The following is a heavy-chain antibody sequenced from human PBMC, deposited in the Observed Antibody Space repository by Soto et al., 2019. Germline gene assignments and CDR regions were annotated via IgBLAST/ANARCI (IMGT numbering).Heavy chain of an antibody. D-gene: IGHD2-15*01. J-gene: IGHJ4*02. Sequence: GESLKISCKGSGYSFAGYWITWVRQKPGKGLEWMGRIDPSDSQTYYSPSFRGHVTISATKSITTVFLQWSSLRASDTAMYYCPRQRYDPATGPNFQYYFDTGGQDTPLAVSS. CDR2: IDPSDSQT. CDR3: PRQRYDPATGPNFQYYFDT. CDR1: GYSFAGYW. V-gene: IGHV5-10-1*01.